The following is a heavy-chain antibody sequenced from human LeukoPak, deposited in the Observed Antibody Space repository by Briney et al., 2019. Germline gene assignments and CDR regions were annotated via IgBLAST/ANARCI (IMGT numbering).Heavy chain of an antibody. CDR3: ARWDPGRALDY. D-gene: IGHD1-26*01. CDR1: GFTFSSYW. J-gene: IGHJ4*02. V-gene: IGHV3-7*01. CDR2: MKQDGSEK. Sequence: SGGSLRLSCAASGFTFSSYWMSWVRQAPGKGLEWVANMKQDGSEKYYVDSVKGRFTISRDNAKNSLYLQMNSLRAEDTAVYYCARWDPGRALDYWGQGTLVTVSS.